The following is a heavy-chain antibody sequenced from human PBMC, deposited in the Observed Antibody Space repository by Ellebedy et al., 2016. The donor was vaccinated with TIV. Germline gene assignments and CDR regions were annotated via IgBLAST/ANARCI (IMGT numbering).Heavy chain of an antibody. CDR2: IIPLLDLA. V-gene: IGHV1-69*04. J-gene: IGHJ4*02. D-gene: IGHD5-24*01. CDR3: ARAKGRDGYNREFDY. CDR1: GGTFSSYA. Sequence: AASVKVSCKDSGGTFSSYAINWVRQAPGQGLEWMGRIIPLLDLAKYAQKFQGRVTITADKSSSTAYMELSSLRSEDTAVYYCARAKGRDGYNREFDYWGQGTQVTVSS.